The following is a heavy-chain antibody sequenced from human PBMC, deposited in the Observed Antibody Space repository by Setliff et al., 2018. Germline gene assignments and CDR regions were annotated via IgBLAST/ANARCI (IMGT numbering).Heavy chain of an antibody. Sequence: GESLRLSCAASGFIFSAYDMNWVRQAPGKGPEWVAHISSGSGIIKYADSVNGRFTVSRDNAKNSLFLQMNSLRAADTAVYYCARVRDYYDSSVYWAYYFDHWGQGALVTVSS. CDR3: ARVRDYYDSSVYWAYYFDH. CDR1: GFIFSAYD. J-gene: IGHJ4*02. CDR2: ISSGSGII. V-gene: IGHV3-48*01. D-gene: IGHD3-22*01.